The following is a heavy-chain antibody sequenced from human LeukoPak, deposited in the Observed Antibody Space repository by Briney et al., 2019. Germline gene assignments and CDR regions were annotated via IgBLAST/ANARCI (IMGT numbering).Heavy chain of an antibody. J-gene: IGHJ4*02. V-gene: IGHV4-34*01. Sequence: GSLRLSCAASGFTFSSYAMSWIRQPPGKGLEWIGEINHSGSTNYNPSLKSRVTISVDTSKNQFSLKLSSVTAADTAVYYCARGGYVWGSYRYPFDYWGQGTLVTVSS. CDR2: INHSGST. CDR3: ARGGYVWGSYRYPFDY. CDR1: GFTFSSYA. D-gene: IGHD3-16*02.